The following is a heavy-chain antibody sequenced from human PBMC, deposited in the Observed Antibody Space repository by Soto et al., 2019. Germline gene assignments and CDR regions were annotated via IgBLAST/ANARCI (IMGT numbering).Heavy chain of an antibody. CDR1: GGTFSSYA. V-gene: IGHV1-69*13. CDR2: IIPIFGTA. CDR3: AREHYDYVWGSSGAFDI. Sequence: SVKVSCKASGGTFSSYAISWVRQAPGQGLEWMGGIIPIFGTANYAQKFQGRVTITADESTSTAYMELSSLRSEDTAVYYCAREHYDYVWGSSGAFDIWGQGTMVTVSS. J-gene: IGHJ3*02. D-gene: IGHD3-16*01.